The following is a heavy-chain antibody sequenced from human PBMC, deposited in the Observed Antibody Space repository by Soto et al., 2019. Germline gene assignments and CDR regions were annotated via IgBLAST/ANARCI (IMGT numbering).Heavy chain of an antibody. Sequence: ASVKVSCKASGFTFSTSAVQWVRQARGQRLEWIGWIVVGSGNTNYAQKIQERVTITRDMSTSTVYMELSSLRSEDTAVYFCATVGYCSGGSCSDYYYYYYGMDLWGQGTTVTVSS. D-gene: IGHD2-15*01. V-gene: IGHV1-58*01. CDR2: IVVGSGNT. J-gene: IGHJ6*02. CDR1: GFTFSTSA. CDR3: ATVGYCSGGSCSDYYYYYYGMDL.